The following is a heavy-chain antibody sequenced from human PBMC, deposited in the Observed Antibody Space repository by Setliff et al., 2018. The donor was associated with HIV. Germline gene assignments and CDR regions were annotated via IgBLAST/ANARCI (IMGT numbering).Heavy chain of an antibody. J-gene: IGHJ4*02. V-gene: IGHV1-2*02. CDR3: AIGYSHGPNY. CDR2: INPHTGVT. CDR1: GYIFIRYY. Sequence: ASVKVSCKTSGYIFIRYYIFWVRQAPGQGLEWMGNINPHTGVTKYAEKLQGRVTITADTSTDTAYVELSSLGSEDTAVYYCAIGYSHGPNYWGQGTLVTVSS. D-gene: IGHD5-18*01.